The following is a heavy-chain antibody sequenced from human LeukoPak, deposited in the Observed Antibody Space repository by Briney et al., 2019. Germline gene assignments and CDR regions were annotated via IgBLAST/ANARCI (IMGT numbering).Heavy chain of an antibody. J-gene: IGHJ4*02. V-gene: IGHV3-23*01. D-gene: IGHD6-19*01. CDR1: GFTFSSYA. Sequence: PGGSLRLSCAASGFTFSSYAVSWVRQAPGKGLEWVSAISGSGGSTYYADSVKGRFTISRDNSKNTLYLQMNSLRAEDTAVYYCAKVRSSGWYFDYWGQRTLVTVSS. CDR3: AKVRSSGWYFDY. CDR2: ISGSGGST.